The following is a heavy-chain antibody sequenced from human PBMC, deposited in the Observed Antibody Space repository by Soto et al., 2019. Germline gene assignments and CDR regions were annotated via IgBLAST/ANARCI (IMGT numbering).Heavy chain of an antibody. J-gene: IGHJ6*02. D-gene: IGHD2-15*01. CDR3: AKSPNPGSATPSYYGMDV. Sequence: GAPVKVSCQGSCFTFSSYGISWGRQAPGQGAEWMGWISAYNGNTNYAQKLQGRVTMTTDTSTSTAYMELRSLRSDDTAVYYCAKSPNPGSATPSYYGMDVWGLGTTVTVSS. CDR1: CFTFSSYG. CDR2: ISAYNGNT. V-gene: IGHV1-18*01.